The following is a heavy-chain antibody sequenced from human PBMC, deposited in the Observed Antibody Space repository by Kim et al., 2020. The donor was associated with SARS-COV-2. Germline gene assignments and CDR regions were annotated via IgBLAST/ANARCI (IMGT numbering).Heavy chain of an antibody. CDR3: TRQRSGSYNDAFDI. V-gene: IGHV3-73*01. CDR2: IRSKANSYAT. CDR1: GFTFSGSA. D-gene: IGHD1-26*01. Sequence: GGSLRLSCAASGFTFSGSAMHWVRQASGKGLEWVGRIRSKANSYATAYAASVKGRFTISRDDSKNTAYLQMNSLKTEDTAAYYCTRQRSGSYNDAFDIWGQGTMVTVSS. J-gene: IGHJ3*02.